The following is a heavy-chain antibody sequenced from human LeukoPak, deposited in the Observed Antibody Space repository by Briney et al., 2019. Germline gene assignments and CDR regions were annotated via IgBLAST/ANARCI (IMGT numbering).Heavy chain of an antibody. Sequence: GGSLRLSCAASGFTFSSYEMNWVRQAPGKGLEWVSYISSSGSTIYYADSVKGRFTISRDNAKNSLYLQMNSLRAEDTAVYYCASPNDYYDSSGFDYWGQGTLVTVS. CDR1: GFTFSSYE. V-gene: IGHV3-48*03. CDR3: ASPNDYYDSSGFDY. J-gene: IGHJ4*02. D-gene: IGHD3-22*01. CDR2: ISSSGSTI.